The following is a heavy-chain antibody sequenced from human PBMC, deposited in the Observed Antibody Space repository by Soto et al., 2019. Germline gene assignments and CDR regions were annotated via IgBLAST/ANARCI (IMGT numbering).Heavy chain of an antibody. J-gene: IGHJ5*02. V-gene: IGHV1-69*05. D-gene: IGHD6-13*01. CDR1: GGTFSSYA. Sequence: SVKVSCKASGGTFSSYAISWVRQAPGQGLEWMGGIIPIFGTANYAQKLQGRVTMTTDTSTSTAYMELRSLRSDDTAVYYCARDSSSWAYRFDPWGQGTLVTVSS. CDR2: IIPIFGTA. CDR3: ARDSSSWAYRFDP.